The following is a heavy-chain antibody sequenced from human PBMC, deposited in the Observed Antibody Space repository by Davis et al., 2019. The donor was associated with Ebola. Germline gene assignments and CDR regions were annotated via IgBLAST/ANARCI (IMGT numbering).Heavy chain of an antibody. J-gene: IGHJ4*02. CDR3: ARDRGFLDY. CDR1: GYTFTSYA. CDR2: INAGNGNT. Sequence: ASVKVSCKASGYTFTSYAMHWVRQAPGQRLEWMGWINAGNGNTKYSQKFQGRVTITRDTSTSTVYMELSSLRSEDTAVYYCARDRGFLDYWGQGTLVTVSS. D-gene: IGHD3-10*01. V-gene: IGHV1-3*01.